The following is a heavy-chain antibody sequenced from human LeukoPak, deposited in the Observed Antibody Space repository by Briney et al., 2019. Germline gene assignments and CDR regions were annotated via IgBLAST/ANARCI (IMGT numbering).Heavy chain of an antibody. CDR2: LYQSDST. D-gene: IGHD6-13*01. Sequence: PWETLSLTCAVSGGSISSGGYSWSWIRQPPGKGLEWIGYLYQSDSTYYNPSLKSRVTISVDKSKNQFSLKLRSVTAADTAVYYCARGTSSWYRGLDYWGQGTLVTVSS. CDR3: ARGTSSWYRGLDY. CDR1: GGSISSGGYS. J-gene: IGHJ4*02. V-gene: IGHV4-30-2*01.